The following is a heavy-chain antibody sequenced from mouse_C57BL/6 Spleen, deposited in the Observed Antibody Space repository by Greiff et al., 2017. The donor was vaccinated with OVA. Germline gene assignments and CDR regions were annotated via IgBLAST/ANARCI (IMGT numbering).Heavy chain of an antibody. J-gene: IGHJ4*01. Sequence: EVQLVESGGDLVKPGGSLKLSCAASGFTFSSYGMSWVRQTPDKRLEWVATISSGGSYTYYPDSVKGRFTISRDNAKNTLYLQMSSLKSEDTAMYYCARLYGSSYHAMDYWGQGTSVTVSS. D-gene: IGHD1-1*01. CDR2: ISSGGSYT. CDR1: GFTFSSYG. V-gene: IGHV5-6*01. CDR3: ARLYGSSYHAMDY.